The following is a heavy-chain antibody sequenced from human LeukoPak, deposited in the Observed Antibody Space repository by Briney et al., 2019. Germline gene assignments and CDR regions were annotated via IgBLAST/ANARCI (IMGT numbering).Heavy chain of an antibody. V-gene: IGHV4-61*02. CDR3: AGAPTGTGNFQH. Sequence: SETLSLTCTVSGGSISSGSYYWSWIRQPAGKGLEWIGRIYTSESTNYNPSLKSRVTMSVDTSKNQFSLKLSSVTAADTAVYYCAGAPTGTGNFQHWGQGTLVTVSS. D-gene: IGHD1-1*01. CDR1: GGSISSGSYY. J-gene: IGHJ1*01. CDR2: IYTSEST.